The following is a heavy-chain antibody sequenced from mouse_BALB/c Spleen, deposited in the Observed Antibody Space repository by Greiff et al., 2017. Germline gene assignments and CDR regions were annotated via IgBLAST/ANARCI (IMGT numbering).Heavy chain of an antibody. CDR1: EYEFPSHD. CDR3: ARHGIYYYGTGYFDV. V-gene: IGHV5-2*01. J-gene: IGHJ1*01. D-gene: IGHD1-1*01. CDR2: INSDGGST. Sequence: EVMLVESGGGLVQPGESLKLSCESNEYEFPSHDMSWVRKTPEKRLELVAAINSDGGSTYYPDTMERRFIISRDKTKKTLYLQMSSLRSEDTALYYCARHGIYYYGTGYFDVWGAGTTVTVSS.